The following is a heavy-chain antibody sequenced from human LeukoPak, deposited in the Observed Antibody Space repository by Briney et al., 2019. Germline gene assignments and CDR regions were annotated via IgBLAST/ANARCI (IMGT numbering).Heavy chain of an antibody. V-gene: IGHV1-69*13. CDR3: ARTGRSSGWYWFDP. Sequence: AAVKVSCKASGGTFSSYAISWVRQAPGQGLEWMGGIIPIFGTANYAQKCQGRVTITADESTSTAYMERSSLRSEDTAVYYCARTGRSSGWYWFDPWGQGTLVTVSS. D-gene: IGHD6-19*01. J-gene: IGHJ5*02. CDR1: GGTFSSYA. CDR2: IIPIFGTA.